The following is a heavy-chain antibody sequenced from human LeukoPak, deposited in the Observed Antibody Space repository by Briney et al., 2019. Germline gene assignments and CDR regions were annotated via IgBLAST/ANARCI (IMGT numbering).Heavy chain of an antibody. Sequence: KTSQTLSLTCTVSGGSISSGGYYWSWIRQHPGKGLEWIGYIYYSGGTYYNPSLKSRVTISVGTSKNQFSLKLSSVTAADTAVYYCARDISGDYYDSSGGWFDPWGQGTLVTVSS. J-gene: IGHJ5*02. CDR3: ARDISGDYYDSSGGWFDP. D-gene: IGHD3-22*01. V-gene: IGHV4-31*03. CDR1: GGSISSGGYY. CDR2: IYYSGGT.